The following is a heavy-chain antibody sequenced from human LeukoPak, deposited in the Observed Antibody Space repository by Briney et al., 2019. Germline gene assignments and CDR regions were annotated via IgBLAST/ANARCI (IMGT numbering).Heavy chain of an antibody. V-gene: IGHV3-23*01. CDR1: GFTFSLFA. D-gene: IGHD3-22*01. Sequence: PGGSLRLSCAASGFTFSLFAMHWVRQAPGKGLEWVSAISGSGGATYHADADSVKGRSTISRDNSKNALYLEINNLRAEDTAVYYCAKDGYNYDSSGHFDYWGQGTLVTVSS. CDR2: ISGSGGAT. CDR3: AKDGYNYDSSGHFDY. J-gene: IGHJ4*02.